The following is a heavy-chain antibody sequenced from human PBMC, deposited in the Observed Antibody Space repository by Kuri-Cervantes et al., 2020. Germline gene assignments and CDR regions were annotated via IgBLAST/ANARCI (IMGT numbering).Heavy chain of an antibody. CDR1: GFTFSSYA. CDR2: ISYDGSNK. D-gene: IGHD2-21*02. J-gene: IGHJ4*02. V-gene: IGHV3-30*01. CDR3: ATGGGDYFLY. Sequence: GGSLRLSCAASGFTFSSYAMHWVRQAPGKGLEWVAVISYDGSNKYYADSVKGRVTISRDNSKNTLYLQMNSLRAEDTAVYYCATGGGDYFLYWGQGTLVTVSS.